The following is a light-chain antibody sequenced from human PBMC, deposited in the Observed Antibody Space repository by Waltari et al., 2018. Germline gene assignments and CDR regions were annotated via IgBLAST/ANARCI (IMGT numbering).Light chain of an antibody. Sequence: IQMTQSPSSLSASIGDRVTITCRSSQSLRNYLNLYQHKPGKAPKLLIYAASSLQSGVPSRFSGSGSRTDFTLTISSLQPEDFATYYCQHSYNTPFPYTFGQGTKLEIK. CDR1: QSLRNY. CDR2: AAS. CDR3: QHSYNTPFPYT. V-gene: IGKV1-39*01. J-gene: IGKJ2*01.